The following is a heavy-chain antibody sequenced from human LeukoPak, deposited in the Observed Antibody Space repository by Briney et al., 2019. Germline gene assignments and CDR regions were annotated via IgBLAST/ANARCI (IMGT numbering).Heavy chain of an antibody. V-gene: IGHV4-59*01. CDR3: AGIFRGAYFDY. CDR1: GGSISSYY. J-gene: IGHJ4*02. D-gene: IGHD3-10*01. Sequence: PSETLSLTCTVSGGSISSYYWSWIRQPPGKGLEWIGYIHFSGSTNYNPSLKSRVTVSDDKSKNQFSLKLSSVTAADTAVYYCAGIFRGAYFDYWGQGTLVTVSS. CDR2: IHFSGST.